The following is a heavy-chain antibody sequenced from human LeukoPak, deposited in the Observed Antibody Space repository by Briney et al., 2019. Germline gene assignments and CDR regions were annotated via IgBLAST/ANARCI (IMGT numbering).Heavy chain of an antibody. CDR1: GYTFTSYG. V-gene: IGHV1-18*01. CDR3: ARVPLYGSGSYAISD. J-gene: IGHJ4*02. CDR2: ISACNGNT. Sequence: GASVKVSCKASGYTFTSYGISWVRQAPGQGLEWMGWISACNGNTNYAQKLQGRVTMTTDTSTSTAYMELRSLRSDDTAVYYCARVPLYGSGSYAISDWGQGTLVTVSS. D-gene: IGHD3-10*01.